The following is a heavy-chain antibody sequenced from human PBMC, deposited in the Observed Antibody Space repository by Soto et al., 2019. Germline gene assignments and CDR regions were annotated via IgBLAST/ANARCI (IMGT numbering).Heavy chain of an antibody. D-gene: IGHD3-10*01. CDR3: AKDVVSYYGSGSHFDY. CDR2: ISGSGGGT. CDR1: GFTFSSYA. Sequence: GGSLRISCAASGFTFSSYAMSWVRQAPGKGLEWVSAISGSGGGTYYADSVKGRFTISRDNSKNTLYLQMNSLRAEDTAVYYCAKDVVSYYGSGSHFDYWGQGTLLTVSS. J-gene: IGHJ4*02. V-gene: IGHV3-23*01.